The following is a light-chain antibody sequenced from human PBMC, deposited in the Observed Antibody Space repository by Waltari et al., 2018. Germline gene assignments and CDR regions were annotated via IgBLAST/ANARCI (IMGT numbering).Light chain of an antibody. CDR2: DVN. V-gene: IGLV2-14*01. CDR3: SSCASTIPLGV. CDR1: SNDVGGYNY. J-gene: IGLJ3*02. Sequence: SALTQPASVSGAPGQSITISCTGISNDVGGYNYVSWYQQHPGKAPKLILYDVNNRPSGISYRFSGSKSGDTASLTISGLQPEDEADYYCSSCASTIPLGVFGGGTKLTVL.